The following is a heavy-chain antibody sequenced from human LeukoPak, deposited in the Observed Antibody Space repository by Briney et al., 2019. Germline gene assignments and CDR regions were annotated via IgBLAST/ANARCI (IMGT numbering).Heavy chain of an antibody. Sequence: GGSLRLSCAASGFTFSDYWMSWMRQAPGKGLEWVSSVSGSGGSKYHADSVKGRFTISRDNAKDTLYLQMNNLRVDDTALYFCAKGKGVGATPPFFDYWGQGALLTVSS. D-gene: IGHD1-26*01. CDR1: GFTFSDYW. CDR2: VSGSGGSK. J-gene: IGHJ4*01. CDR3: AKGKGVGATPPFFDY. V-gene: IGHV3-23*01.